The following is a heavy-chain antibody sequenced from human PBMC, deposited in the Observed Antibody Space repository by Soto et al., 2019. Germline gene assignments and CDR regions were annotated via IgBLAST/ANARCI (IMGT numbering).Heavy chain of an antibody. J-gene: IGHJ4*02. CDR1: GFTVSYNY. V-gene: IGHV3-53*01. CDR2: IYRGGDT. CDR3: TTEGGYCSGGSCSVVDY. Sequence: EVQLVESGGGLIQPGGSLRLSCAVSGFTVSYNYMNWVRQAPGKGLEWVSVIYRGGDTFYADSVKGRFTISRDNSKNTLYLQMNSLRAEDTAVYYCTTEGGYCSGGSCSVVDYWGQGTLVTVSS. D-gene: IGHD2-15*01.